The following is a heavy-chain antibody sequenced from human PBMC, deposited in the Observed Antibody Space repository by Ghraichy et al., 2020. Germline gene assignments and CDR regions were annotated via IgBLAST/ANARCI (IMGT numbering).Heavy chain of an antibody. CDR1: GRAFSGYY. V-gene: IGHV4-34*01. CDR3: ARGFPSVVATADAFDI. J-gene: IGHJ3*02. D-gene: IGHD2-21*02. Sequence: SQTRSLTCAVYGRAFSGYYWSWIRQPPGKGLEWIGEINHSGSTNYNPSLKSRVTISVDTSKNQFSLKLSSVTAADTAVYYCARGFPSVVATADAFDIWGQGTMVTVSS. CDR2: INHSGST.